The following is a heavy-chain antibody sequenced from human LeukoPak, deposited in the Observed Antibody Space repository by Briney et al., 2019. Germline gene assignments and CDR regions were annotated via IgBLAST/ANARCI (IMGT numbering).Heavy chain of an antibody. Sequence: GGSLRLSCAASGFTFSDYYMSWIRQAPGKGLEWVSYISSGGSTIYYADSVKGRFTISRDNAKNSLYLQMNSLRAEDTAVYYCARATEDYGEYFSFVFDYWGQGTLVTVSS. J-gene: IGHJ4*02. CDR3: ARATEDYGEYFSFVFDY. CDR1: GFTFSDYY. D-gene: IGHD4-17*01. V-gene: IGHV3-11*01. CDR2: ISSGGSTI.